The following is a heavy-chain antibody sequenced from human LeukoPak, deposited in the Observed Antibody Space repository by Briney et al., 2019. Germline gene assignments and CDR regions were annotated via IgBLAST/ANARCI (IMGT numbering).Heavy chain of an antibody. V-gene: IGHV4-39*07. CDR2: IYYSGST. J-gene: IGHJ3*02. CDR1: GGSISSSSYY. Sequence: SETLSLTRTLSGGSISSSSYYWGWLRQPPGKGLEWFGSIYYSGSTYYNPSLKSRVTISVDMSKNHFSLTLLCVTAGDTAVFLCARERITIFGVVNVVAFDMGPRKPMVSV. CDR3: ARERITIFGVVNVVAFDM. D-gene: IGHD3-3*01.